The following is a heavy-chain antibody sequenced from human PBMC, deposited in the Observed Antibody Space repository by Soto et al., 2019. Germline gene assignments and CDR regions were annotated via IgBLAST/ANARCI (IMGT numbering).Heavy chain of an antibody. CDR3: ARHPCYDFWSGYLGGYFDY. J-gene: IGHJ4*02. CDR1: GGSFSGYY. CDR2: INHSGST. V-gene: IGHV4-34*01. Sequence: QVQLQQWGAGLLKPSETLSLTCAVYGGSFSGYYWSWIRQPPGKGLEWIGEINHSGSTNYNPSLKSRVTISVDTSKNPFSLKLSSVTAADTAVYYCARHPCYDFWSGYLGGYFDYWGQGTLVTVSS. D-gene: IGHD3-3*01.